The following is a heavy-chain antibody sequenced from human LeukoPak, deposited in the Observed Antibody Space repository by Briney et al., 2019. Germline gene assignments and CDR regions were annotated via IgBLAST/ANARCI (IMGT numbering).Heavy chain of an antibody. CDR1: GFTFSSYA. V-gene: IGHV3-23*01. J-gene: IGHJ4*02. CDR3: GRGGRWELTDY. D-gene: IGHD1-26*01. Sequence: GGSLRLSCAASGFTFSSYAMSWVRQAPGKGLEWVSAISGSGGSTYYADSVKGRFTISRDNSKNTLYLQLDSLRVEGTAVYFCGRGGRWELTDYWGQGTLVTVSS. CDR2: ISGSGGST.